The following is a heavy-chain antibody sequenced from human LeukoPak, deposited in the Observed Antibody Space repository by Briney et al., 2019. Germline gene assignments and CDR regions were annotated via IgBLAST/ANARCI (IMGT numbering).Heavy chain of an antibody. CDR2: IYYSGST. CDR1: GGSIRNYY. V-gene: IGHV4-59*01. J-gene: IGHJ4*02. D-gene: IGHD1-26*01. Sequence: SETLSLTCTVSGGSIRNYYWSWIRQPPGKGLEWIGYIYYSGSTNYNPSLKSRVTISVDTSKNQFSLKLSSVTAADTAMYYCAKSGGYGLIDYWGQGTLVTVSS. CDR3: AKSGGYGLIDY.